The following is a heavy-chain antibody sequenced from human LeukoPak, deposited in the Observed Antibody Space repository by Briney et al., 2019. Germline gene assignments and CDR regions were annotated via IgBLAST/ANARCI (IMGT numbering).Heavy chain of an antibody. CDR2: INTNTGNP. D-gene: IGHD6-19*01. V-gene: IGHV7-4-1*02. CDR1: GYTFTSYA. J-gene: IGHJ6*03. CDR3: ARDPSSGWGDYYYYYYMDV. Sequence: ASVKVSCKASGYTFTSYAMNWVRQAPGQGLEWMGWINTNTGNPTYAQGFTGRFVFSLDTSVSTAYLQISSLKAEDTAVYYCARDPSSGWGDYYYYYYMDVWGKGTTVTVSS.